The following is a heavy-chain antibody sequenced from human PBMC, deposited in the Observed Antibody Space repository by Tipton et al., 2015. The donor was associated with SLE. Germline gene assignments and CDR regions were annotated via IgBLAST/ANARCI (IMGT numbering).Heavy chain of an antibody. CDR3: ASARRDWDSYYYYYYYMDV. D-gene: IGHD3/OR15-3a*01. CDR1: GGSITSYY. V-gene: IGHV4-59*01. J-gene: IGHJ6*03. CDR2: ASDSGDT. Sequence: TLSLTCTVSGGSITSYYGGWIRQPPGKGLEWIGSASDSGDTHYSPSLKSRVTIAVDTSKNQFSLKLTSVTAADTAVYYCASARRDWDSYYYYYYYMDVWGKGTTVTVSS.